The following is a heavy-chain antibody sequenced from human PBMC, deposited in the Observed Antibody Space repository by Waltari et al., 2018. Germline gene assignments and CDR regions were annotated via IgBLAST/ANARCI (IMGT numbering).Heavy chain of an antibody. CDR1: GGSFSGYY. CDR3: ARGRYCSGGSCYLYYYYYYYMDV. D-gene: IGHD2-15*01. CDR2: INHSGST. V-gene: IGHV4-34*01. Sequence: QVQLQQWGAGLLKPSETLSLTCAVYGGSFSGYYWSWIRQPPGKGLEWIGEINHSGSTNYNPSLKSRVTISVDTSKNQFSLKLSSVTAADTAVYYCARGRYCSGGSCYLYYYYYYYMDVWGKGTTVTVSS. J-gene: IGHJ6*03.